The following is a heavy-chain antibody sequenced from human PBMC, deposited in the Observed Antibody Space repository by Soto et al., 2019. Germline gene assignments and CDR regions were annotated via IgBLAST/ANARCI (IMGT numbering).Heavy chain of an antibody. Sequence: LXLSCAVSGFPFSSYFMTWVRQAPGKGLECVSVISGGGGSTNYAESVKGRFTISRDNSENTLYLQMNSLRAEDTAVYYCAKAVTLVRGINPYSYGLDVWGQGTTVTVSS. J-gene: IGHJ6*02. V-gene: IGHV3-23*01. CDR3: AKAVTLVRGINPYSYGLDV. CDR1: GFPFSSYF. D-gene: IGHD3-10*01. CDR2: ISGGGGST.